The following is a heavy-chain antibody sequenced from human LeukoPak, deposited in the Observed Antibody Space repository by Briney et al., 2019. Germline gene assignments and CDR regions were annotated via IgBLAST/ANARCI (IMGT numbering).Heavy chain of an antibody. CDR3: AREGAVARKAFDI. J-gene: IGHJ3*02. CDR1: GYTFTSYA. Sequence: ASVKVSCNASGYTFTSYAMHWVRQAPGQRLEWMGWINAGNGNTKYSQKFQGRVTITRDTSASTAYMELSSLRSEDTAVYYCAREGAVARKAFDIWGQGTMVTVSS. CDR2: INAGNGNT. V-gene: IGHV1-3*01. D-gene: IGHD6-19*01.